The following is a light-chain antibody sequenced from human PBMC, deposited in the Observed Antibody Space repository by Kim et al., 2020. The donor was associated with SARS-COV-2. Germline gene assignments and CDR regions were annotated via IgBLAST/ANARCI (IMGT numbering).Light chain of an antibody. CDR3: QVWDSSSDHPYV. J-gene: IGLJ1*01. CDR2: YDS. V-gene: IGLV3-21*04. Sequence: YELTQQPSVSVAPGKTARITCGGNNIGSKSVHWYQQKPGQAPVLVIYYDSDRPSGIPERFSGSNSGNTATLTISRVEAGDEADYYCQVWDSSSDHPYVF. CDR1: NIGSKS.